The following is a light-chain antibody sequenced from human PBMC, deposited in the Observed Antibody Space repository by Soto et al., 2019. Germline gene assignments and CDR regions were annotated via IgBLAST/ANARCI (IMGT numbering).Light chain of an antibody. V-gene: IGLV8-61*01. CDR1: SGSVSTSYY. J-gene: IGLJ3*02. Sequence: QTVVTQEPSFSVSPGGTVTLTCGLNSGSVSTSYYPSWYQQTPGQAPRTLIYSTNIRSSGVPDRFSGSILGNKAALTITGAQADDESDYYCVLYMGSGIGVFGGGTKLTVL. CDR3: VLYMGSGIGV. CDR2: STN.